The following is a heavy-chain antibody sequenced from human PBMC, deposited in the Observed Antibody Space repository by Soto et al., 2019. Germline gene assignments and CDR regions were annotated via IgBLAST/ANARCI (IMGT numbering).Heavy chain of an antibody. V-gene: IGHV4-34*01. CDR3: ARSHHYYGSESYYFDY. CDR1: GGSFSGYY. D-gene: IGHD3-10*01. CDR2: INHSGST. J-gene: IGHJ4*02. Sequence: PSETLSLTCAVYGGSFSGYYWSWIRQPPGKGLEWIGEINHSGSTNYNPSLKSRVTISVDTSKNQFSLKLSSVTAADTAVYYCARSHHYYGSESYYFDYWGQGTLVTLS.